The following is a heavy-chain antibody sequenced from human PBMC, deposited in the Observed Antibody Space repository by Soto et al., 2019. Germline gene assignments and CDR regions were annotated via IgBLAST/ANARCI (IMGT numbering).Heavy chain of an antibody. Sequence: QEQLVESGGDLVKPGGSLRLSCAASGFTFSDYYMNWVRQAPGKVLEWISYISSAGDTIYYADSVRGRFTISRDNSKNSLFLQMNSLRAEDTALYYCTGGVLGVWGQGTLVTVSS. CDR3: TGGVLGV. J-gene: IGHJ4*02. CDR2: ISSAGDTI. D-gene: IGHD3-10*01. V-gene: IGHV3-11*01. CDR1: GFTFSDYY.